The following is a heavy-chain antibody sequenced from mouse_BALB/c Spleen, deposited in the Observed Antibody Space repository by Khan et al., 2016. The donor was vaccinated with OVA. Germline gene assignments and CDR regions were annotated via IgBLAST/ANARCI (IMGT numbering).Heavy chain of an antibody. J-gene: IGHJ3*01. CDR2: ISPGGDNT. CDR3: AREGAAWFPY. CDR1: GYTFTDYY. V-gene: IGHV1-77*01. Sequence: QVQLKESGAELARPGASVKLSCKASGYTFTDYYINWMRQRTGQGLEWIGEISPGGDNTYYNEKFKGKATLTADKSSSTAYMQLSSLTPEDSAVYFCAREGAAWFPYWGQGTLVTVSA.